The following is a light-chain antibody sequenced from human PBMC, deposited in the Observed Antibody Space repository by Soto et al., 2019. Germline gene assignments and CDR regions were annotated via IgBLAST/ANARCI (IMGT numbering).Light chain of an antibody. CDR3: QQYDSSPRT. CDR2: LGS. CDR1: QSVNNKY. Sequence: EIVLTQTPGTLSLSPGDRATLSCRASQSVNNKYLAWYQQKPGQAPRLLIYLGSTRASGIPDRFSGSGSGTDFTLTIRRLEPEDFALYYCQQYDSSPRTFGQGTKVDFK. V-gene: IGKV3-20*01. J-gene: IGKJ1*01.